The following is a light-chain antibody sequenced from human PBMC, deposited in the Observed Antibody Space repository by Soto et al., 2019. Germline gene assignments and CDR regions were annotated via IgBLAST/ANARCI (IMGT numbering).Light chain of an antibody. Sequence: EIVLTQSPATLSLSPGERAALSSRASQSVSSYLAGYQQKPGQAPRLLIYDASKRATGIPARFSGSGSGTDFTLTISSLEPEDFAVYFCQQRSNWPSTFGGGTKVEI. J-gene: IGKJ4*01. CDR2: DAS. CDR1: QSVSSY. CDR3: QQRSNWPST. V-gene: IGKV3-11*01.